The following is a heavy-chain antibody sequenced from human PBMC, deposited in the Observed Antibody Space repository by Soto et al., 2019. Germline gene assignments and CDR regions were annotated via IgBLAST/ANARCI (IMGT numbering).Heavy chain of an antibody. CDR1: GFTFSSYG. D-gene: IGHD2-2*01. Sequence: PGGSLRLSCAASGFTFSSYGMHWVRQAPGKXLEWVAVISYDGSNKYYADSVKGRFTISRDNSKNTLYLQMNSLRAEDTAVYYCAKEERRTCSSTSCYYYYGMDVWGQGTTVTVSS. V-gene: IGHV3-30*18. CDR2: ISYDGSNK. CDR3: AKEERRTCSSTSCYYYYGMDV. J-gene: IGHJ6*02.